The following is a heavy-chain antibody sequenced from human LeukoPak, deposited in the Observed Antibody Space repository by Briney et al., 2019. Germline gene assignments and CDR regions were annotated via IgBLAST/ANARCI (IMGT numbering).Heavy chain of an antibody. V-gene: IGHV4-31*03. D-gene: IGHD1-14*01. CDR3: ARGGDRRGFDY. J-gene: IGHJ4*02. CDR1: GGSISTGGYY. Sequence: SQTLSFTCTVSGGSISTGGYYWSWIRQHPGKGLEWIGYIYDSGTTYYNPALQSRVTISVDTSDNQFSLKLRSLTAADTAVYYCARGGDRRGFDYWGQGTLVTVSS. CDR2: IYDSGTT.